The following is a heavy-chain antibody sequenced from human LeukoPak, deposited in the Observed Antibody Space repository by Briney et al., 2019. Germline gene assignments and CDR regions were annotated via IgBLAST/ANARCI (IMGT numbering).Heavy chain of an antibody. J-gene: IGHJ4*02. CDR3: AREGGWLDFDY. CDR1: GYTFTSYA. CDR2: INAGNGNT. D-gene: IGHD6-19*01. V-gene: IGHV1-3*01. Sequence: VASVKVSCKASGYTFTSYAMRWVRQAPGQRLEWMGWINAGNGNTKYSQKFQGRVTITRDTSASTAYMELSSLRSEDTAVYYCAREGGWLDFDYWGQGTLVTVSS.